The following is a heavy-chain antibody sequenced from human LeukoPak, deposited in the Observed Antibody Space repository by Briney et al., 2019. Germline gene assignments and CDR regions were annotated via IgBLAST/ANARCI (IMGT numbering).Heavy chain of an antibody. CDR2: ISGSGFT. D-gene: IGHD6-6*01. CDR3: ARGLYSSSP. Sequence: GGSLRLSCAASGFTFSSYAMSWVRPAPGKGLEWVSAISGSGFTYYADSVKGRFTISRDNSKNALYLQMNSLRAEDTAVYYCARGLYSSSPWGQGTLVTVSS. J-gene: IGHJ4*02. CDR1: GFTFSSYA. V-gene: IGHV3-23*01.